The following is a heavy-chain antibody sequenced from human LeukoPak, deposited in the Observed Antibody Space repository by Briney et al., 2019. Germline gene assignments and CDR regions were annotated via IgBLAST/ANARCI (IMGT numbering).Heavy chain of an antibody. Sequence: TGGSLRLSCAGSGFTFSSYGMHWVRQAPGKGLEWVAVIWYDGSNKYYADSVKGRFTISRDNSKNTLYLQMNSLRAEDTAVYYCARDRRTMSLIYYGMDVWGQGTTVTVSS. J-gene: IGHJ6*02. CDR2: IWYDGSNK. CDR1: GFTFSSYG. CDR3: ARDRRTMSLIYYGMDV. D-gene: IGHD3-10*02. V-gene: IGHV3-33*01.